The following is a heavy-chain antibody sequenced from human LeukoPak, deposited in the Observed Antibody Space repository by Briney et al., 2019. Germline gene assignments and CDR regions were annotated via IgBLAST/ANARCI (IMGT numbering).Heavy chain of an antibody. D-gene: IGHD1-1*01. Sequence: GGSLRLSCAASGFTFPNFAMTWVRRAPGRGLEWVSGITGTTGDTNYADSVKGRFTISRDNSKNTLYLQMTSLRAEGTAIYYCAKSQSPQWRRYDTYNDASDIWGQGTMVTVSS. CDR1: GFTFPNFA. V-gene: IGHV3-23*01. CDR2: ITGTTGDT. J-gene: IGHJ3*02. CDR3: AKSQSPQWRRYDTYNDASDI.